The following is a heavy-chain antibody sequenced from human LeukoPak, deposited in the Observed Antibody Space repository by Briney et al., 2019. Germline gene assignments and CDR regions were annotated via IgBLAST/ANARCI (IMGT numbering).Heavy chain of an antibody. CDR2: MYNSGST. J-gene: IGHJ4*02. D-gene: IGHD5-24*01. V-gene: IGHV4-59*01. CDR1: GGSINSYY. CDR3: ARDTIAL. Sequence: SETLSLTCTVSGGSINSYYWNWIRQSPGKGLEWIGYMYNSGSTNYNPSLKSRVTISVDTSKNQFSLTLKSVTAADTAVYYCARDTIALWGQGILVTVSS.